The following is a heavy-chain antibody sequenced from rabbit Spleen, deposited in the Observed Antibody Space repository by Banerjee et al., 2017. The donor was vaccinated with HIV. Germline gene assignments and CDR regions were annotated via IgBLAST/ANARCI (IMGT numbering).Heavy chain of an antibody. V-gene: IGHV1S45*01. J-gene: IGHJ6*01. Sequence: QEQLEESGGGLVKPGAYLTLTCKASGFSFNSGYDMCWVRQAPGKGLEWVACAYAGSSDTTYSATWAKGRFTISKTSSTTVTLQMTSLTVADTATYFCARDLTGVIGWNFGWWGPGHPRHRL. CDR3: ARDLTGVIGWNFGW. D-gene: IGHD4-1*01. CDR1: GFSFNSGYD. CDR2: AYAGSSDTT.